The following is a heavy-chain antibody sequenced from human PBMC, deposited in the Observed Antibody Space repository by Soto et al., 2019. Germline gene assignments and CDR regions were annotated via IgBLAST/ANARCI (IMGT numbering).Heavy chain of an antibody. V-gene: IGHV4-59*12. CDR1: GGSISSYY. CDR3: GRLLVTAPGRLVDY. D-gene: IGHD2-21*02. CDR2: IYYSGST. Sequence: AETLSLTCTVSGGSISSYYWSWIRQPPGKGLEWIGYIYYSGSTNYNPSLKSRVTISVDTSKNQFSLKLSSVTAADTAVYYRGRLLVTAPGRLVDYWGQGTLVTVSS. J-gene: IGHJ4*02.